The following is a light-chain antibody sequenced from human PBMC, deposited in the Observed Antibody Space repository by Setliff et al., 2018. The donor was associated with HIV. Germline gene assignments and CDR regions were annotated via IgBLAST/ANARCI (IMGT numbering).Light chain of an antibody. Sequence: QSVLTQPASVSGSPGQSITISCTGTSSDVGGYNYVSWYQQHPGKAPKLMIYEVSNRPSGVSNRFSGSKSGNTASLTISGLQAEDEADYYCSSYTSSSTPLVVFGGGTQLT. CDR2: EVS. CDR1: SSDVGGYNY. V-gene: IGLV2-14*01. CDR3: SSYTSSSTPLVV. J-gene: IGLJ2*01.